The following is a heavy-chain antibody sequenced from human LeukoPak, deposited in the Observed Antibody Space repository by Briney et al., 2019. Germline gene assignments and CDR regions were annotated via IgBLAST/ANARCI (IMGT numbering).Heavy chain of an antibody. CDR2: INPNSGGT. CDR3: ARVISSWYSFAY. Sequence: ASVKVSCKASGYTFTSYYMHWVRQAPGQGLEWMGWINPNSGGTNYAQKFQGRVTMTRDTSISTAYMELSRLRSDDTAVYYCARVISSWYSFAYWGQGTLVTVSS. J-gene: IGHJ4*02. D-gene: IGHD6-13*01. V-gene: IGHV1-2*02. CDR1: GYTFTSYY.